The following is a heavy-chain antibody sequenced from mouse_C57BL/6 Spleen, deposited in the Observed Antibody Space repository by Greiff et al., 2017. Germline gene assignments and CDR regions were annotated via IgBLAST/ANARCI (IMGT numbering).Heavy chain of an antibody. V-gene: IGHV1-81*01. J-gene: IGHJ4*01. Sequence: VQLQQSGAELARPGASVKLSCKASGYTFTSYGISWVKQRTGQGLEWIGEIYPRSGNTYYNEKFKGKATLTADKSSSTAYMELRSLTSEASAVYFCARGGSYVAMDYWGQGTSVTVSS. D-gene: IGHD1-1*01. CDR3: ARGGSYVAMDY. CDR1: GYTFTSYG. CDR2: IYPRSGNT.